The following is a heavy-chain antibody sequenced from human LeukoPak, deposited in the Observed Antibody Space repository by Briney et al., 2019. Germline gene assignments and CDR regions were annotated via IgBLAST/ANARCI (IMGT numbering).Heavy chain of an antibody. D-gene: IGHD3/OR15-3a*01. CDR1: GGSITGGGYY. CDR3: ARTHSYYYYYLDV. V-gene: IGHV4-30-2*02. Sequence: NPSQTLSLTCTVSGGSITGGGYYWSWIRQPPGGGLEWIGYVFHTGNTYYSPSLKSRVTISVDTPNNQFSLKLTSVTAADTAVYYCARTHSYYYYYLDVWGKGATVTVSS. J-gene: IGHJ6*03. CDR2: VFHTGNT.